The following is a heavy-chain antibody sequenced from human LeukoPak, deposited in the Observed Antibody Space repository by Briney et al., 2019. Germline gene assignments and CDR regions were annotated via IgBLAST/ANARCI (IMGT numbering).Heavy chain of an antibody. Sequence: SETLTLTCTVSGGSISSDDYYWSCLRQPPGKGLVWIGYIYYSGSTYYNPSFKSRITISVDTSKNQFSLMLSSVTAADTAVYYCARQSKYYYGSGYYFDYWGQGTLVTVSS. J-gene: IGHJ4*02. CDR1: GGSISSDDYY. CDR3: ARQSKYYYGSGYYFDY. D-gene: IGHD3-10*01. CDR2: IYYSGST. V-gene: IGHV4-30-4*08.